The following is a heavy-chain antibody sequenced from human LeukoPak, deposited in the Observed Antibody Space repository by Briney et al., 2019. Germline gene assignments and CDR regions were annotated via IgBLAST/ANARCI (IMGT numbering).Heavy chain of an antibody. CDR2: IYHSGST. CDR3: ARARVYCSGGSCYSGLGYYYYGMDV. J-gene: IGHJ6*02. CDR1: GGSISSSNW. V-gene: IGHV4-4*02. Sequence: PSETLSLTCAVSGGSISSSNWWSWVRQPPGKGLEWIGEIYHSGSTNYNPSLKSRVTISVDKSKNQFSLKLSSVTAADTAVYYCARARVYCSGGSCYSGLGYYYYGMDVWGQGTTVTVSS. D-gene: IGHD2-15*01.